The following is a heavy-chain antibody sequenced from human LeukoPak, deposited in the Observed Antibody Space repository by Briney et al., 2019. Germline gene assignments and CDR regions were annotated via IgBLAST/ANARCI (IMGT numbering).Heavy chain of an antibody. J-gene: IGHJ4*02. CDR1: GGSISSGGYY. CDR3: AREDSRIIFY. CDR2: IYYSGST. Sequence: PSETLSLTCTVSGGSISSGGYYWSWIRQHPGKGLEWIGYIYYSGSTYYNPSLKSRVTISVDTSKNQFSLKLSSVTAADTAVYYCAREDSRIIFYWGQETLVTVSS. V-gene: IGHV4-31*03. D-gene: IGHD2-21*01.